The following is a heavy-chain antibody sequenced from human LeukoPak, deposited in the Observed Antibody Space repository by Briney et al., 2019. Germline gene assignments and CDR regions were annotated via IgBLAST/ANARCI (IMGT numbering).Heavy chain of an antibody. Sequence: GGSLRLSCTASGFSFSGHWMHWARQLPGKGLVWVSRISPTGSTTSYADSVKGRFTVSRDNVKNTLYLQVNNLRAEDTAVYYCARGPNSNWSGLDFWGQGTLLTVSS. CDR3: ARGPNSNWSGLDF. D-gene: IGHD6-6*01. J-gene: IGHJ4*02. CDR1: GFSFSGHW. V-gene: IGHV3-74*01. CDR2: ISPTGSTT.